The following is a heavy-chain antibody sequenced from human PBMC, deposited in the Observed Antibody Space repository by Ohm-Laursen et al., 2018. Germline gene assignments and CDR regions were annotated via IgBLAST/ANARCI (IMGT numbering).Heavy chain of an antibody. J-gene: IGHJ4*02. Sequence: SETLSLTCTVSGASVRSDSYYWSWIRQAPGKGLEWIGYIYNSGSSKYNPSLKSRVTISVDTSKNQFSLKLSSVTAADTAVYYCARVYGSGSYCLDYWGQGILVTVSS. CDR3: ARVYGSGSYCLDY. V-gene: IGHV4-61*01. CDR1: GASVRSDSYY. CDR2: IYNSGSS. D-gene: IGHD3-10*01.